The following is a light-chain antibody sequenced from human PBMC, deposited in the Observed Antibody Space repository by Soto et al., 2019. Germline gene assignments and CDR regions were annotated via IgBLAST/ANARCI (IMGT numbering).Light chain of an antibody. CDR1: SGHSSYA. J-gene: IGLJ1*01. CDR2: LNSDGSH. CDR3: QTWGTGIQV. V-gene: IGLV4-69*01. Sequence: QLVLTQSPSASASLGASVKLTCTLSSGHSSYAIAWHQQQPEKGPRYLMKLNSDGSHSKGDGIPDRFSGSSSGAERYLTISSLHSEDEADSYCQTWGTGIQVFGTGTKVTVL.